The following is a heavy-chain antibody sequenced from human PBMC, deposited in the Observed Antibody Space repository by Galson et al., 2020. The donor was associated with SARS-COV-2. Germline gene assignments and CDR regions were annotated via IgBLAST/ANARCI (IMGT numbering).Heavy chain of an antibody. D-gene: IGHD3-22*01. CDR3: ARPYHLDSRGYYEDIFDI. CDR1: GYSFTSYW. V-gene: IGHV5-51*01. J-gene: IGHJ3*02. CDR2: IYPGDSDT. Sequence: GESLKISCKGSGYSFTSYWIGWVRQMPGKGLEWMGIIYPGDSDTRYSPSFQGQVTISADKSISTAYLQWSSLKASDTAMYYCARPYHLDSRGYYEDIFDIWGQGTMVIVSS.